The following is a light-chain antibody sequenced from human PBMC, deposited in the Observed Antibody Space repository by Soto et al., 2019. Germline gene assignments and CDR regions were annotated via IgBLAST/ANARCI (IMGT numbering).Light chain of an antibody. Sequence: DIQMTQSPSSLSASVGDRVTITCRASQGISNYLAWYQQKPGKVPKLLIFAASTLQSRVPSRFSGSGSGTDFTLTISSLQPEDVATYFCQKYDRAPFTFGPGTKVDIK. J-gene: IGKJ3*01. V-gene: IGKV1-27*01. CDR2: AAS. CDR3: QKYDRAPFT. CDR1: QGISNY.